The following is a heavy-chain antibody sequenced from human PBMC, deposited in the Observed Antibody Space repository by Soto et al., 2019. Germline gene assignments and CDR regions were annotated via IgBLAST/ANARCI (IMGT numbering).Heavy chain of an antibody. D-gene: IGHD2-2*01. J-gene: IGHJ4*02. CDR1: GFTFSNFA. CDR2: ISNDGNKK. Sequence: GGSLRLSCAASGFTFSNFAINWVRQAPGKGLEWVAVISNDGNKKYYADSVKGRFTISRDNSKNIVYLQLDSLRTEDTALYYCARDLYCTSNIYRSWYFWGQGTLVTVSS. V-gene: IGHV3-30-3*01. CDR3: ARDLYCTSNIYRSWYF.